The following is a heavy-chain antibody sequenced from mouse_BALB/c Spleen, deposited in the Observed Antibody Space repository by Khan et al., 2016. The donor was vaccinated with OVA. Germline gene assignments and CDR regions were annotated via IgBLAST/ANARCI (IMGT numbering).Heavy chain of an antibody. CDR1: GYSITSGYG. CDR2: ISYSGST. D-gene: IGHD1-2*01. CDR3: ARTARIKY. Sequence: EVQLQESGPGLVKSSQSLSLTCTVTGYSITSGYGWNWIRQFPGNKLEWMGYISYSGSTNYNPTLKSRIYISRDTSKNQFFLQLNSVTTEDTATYSCARTARIKYWGQGTTLTVSS. J-gene: IGHJ2*01. V-gene: IGHV3-2*02.